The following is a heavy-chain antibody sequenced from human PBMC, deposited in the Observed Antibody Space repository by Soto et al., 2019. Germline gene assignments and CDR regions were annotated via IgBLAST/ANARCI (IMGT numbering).Heavy chain of an antibody. CDR3: ARRAEWTRYGSGSYFDY. CDR2: IYYRGSA. CDR1: GGSITSYY. Sequence: SETLSLTCTVSGGSITSYYWNWIRQPPGKGLEWIGYIYYRGSANYNPSLKSRVTISVDTSKNQFSLKLSSVTAADTAVYYCARRAEWTRYGSGSYFDYWGQGALVTVSS. D-gene: IGHD3-10*01. V-gene: IGHV4-59*08. J-gene: IGHJ4*02.